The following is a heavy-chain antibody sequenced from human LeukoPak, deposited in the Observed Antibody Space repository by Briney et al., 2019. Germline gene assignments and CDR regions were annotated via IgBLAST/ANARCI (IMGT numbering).Heavy chain of an antibody. J-gene: IGHJ4*02. CDR3: AKSSYYDSSGFYREYYFDY. D-gene: IGHD3-22*01. Sequence: PGGSLRLSCAASGFTFSSYAMSWARQAPGKGLEWVSAISGTGGSTHYADSVKGRFTISRDNSKNTLYLQMNSLRAGDTAVYYCAKSSYYDSSGFYREYYFDYWGQGTLVPVSS. CDR1: GFTFSSYA. CDR2: ISGTGGST. V-gene: IGHV3-23*01.